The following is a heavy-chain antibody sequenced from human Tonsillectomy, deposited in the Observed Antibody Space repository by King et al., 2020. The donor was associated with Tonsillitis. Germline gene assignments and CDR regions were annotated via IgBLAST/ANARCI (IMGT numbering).Heavy chain of an antibody. V-gene: IGHV3-74*01. CDR2: INSDGSST. CDR3: AREDSLSSDYYGAWSY. Sequence: EVQLVESGGGLVQPGGSLRLSCAVSGITFSSYWMHWVRQVPGKGLVWVSRINSDGSSTSYADSVKGRFTISRDNARNTLYLQMNSLRAEDTAVYYCAREDSLSSDYYGAWSYWGQGTLVTVSS. J-gene: IGHJ4*02. CDR1: GITFSSYW. D-gene: IGHD3-22*01.